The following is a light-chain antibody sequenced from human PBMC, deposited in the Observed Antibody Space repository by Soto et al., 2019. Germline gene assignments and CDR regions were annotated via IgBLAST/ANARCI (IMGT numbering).Light chain of an antibody. J-gene: IGKJ1*01. CDR2: DAS. CDR1: QSISSS. V-gene: IGKV3-11*01. Sequence: EIVLTQSPATLSLSPGERATLSCRASQSISSSLAWYQQKPGQAPRLLIYDASTRATGFPARFSGSGSGTDFTLTIGSLEPEYVAVYYCQQRSEWPRTFGQGTKVEIK. CDR3: QQRSEWPRT.